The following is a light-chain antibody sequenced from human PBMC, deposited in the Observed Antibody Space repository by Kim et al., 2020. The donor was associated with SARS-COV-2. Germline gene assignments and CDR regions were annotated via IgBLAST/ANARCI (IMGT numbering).Light chain of an antibody. J-gene: IGLJ1*01. CDR3: IAYTNINTHG. Sequence: GQSITSACTGNSTEVGCYNYVSWYQQHPGKAPRLMIYDVSEGPSGVSNRFSGSKSGNTASLTISGLQAEDEADYYCIAYTNINTHGFGAGTKVTVL. V-gene: IGLV2-14*04. CDR1: STEVGCYNY. CDR2: DVS.